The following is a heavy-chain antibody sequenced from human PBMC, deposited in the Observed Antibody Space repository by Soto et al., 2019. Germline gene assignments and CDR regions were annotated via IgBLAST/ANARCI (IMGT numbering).Heavy chain of an antibody. CDR2: IGGGGGGI. V-gene: IGHV3-23*01. CDR1: GFTFSGYA. J-gene: IGHJ5*01. Sequence: EVQLLESGGGLVQPGESLRLSCAASGFTFSGYAMTWVRQSPGKGLEWLSIIGGGGGGIYYSDSVKGRFTISRDNPKNTLYLQMTSLRVEDTAVYYCAKVRPGFDSWGQGTLVTISS. CDR3: AKVRPGFDS.